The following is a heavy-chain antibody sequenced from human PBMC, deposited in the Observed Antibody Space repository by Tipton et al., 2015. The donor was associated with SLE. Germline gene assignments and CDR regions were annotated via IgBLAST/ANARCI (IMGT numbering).Heavy chain of an antibody. CDR1: GASISSGGYY. J-gene: IGHJ6*03. D-gene: IGHD2/OR15-2a*01. V-gene: IGHV4-31*02. Sequence: GASISSGGYYWSWIRQHPGKGLEWIGYIFHTGSTYYNPSLKSRTTISVDTSKNRFSLKMTSVTAADTAVYFCARATIEYSRSFYSYMDVWGKGTPVTVSS. CDR2: IFHTGST. CDR3: ARATIEYSRSFYSYMDV.